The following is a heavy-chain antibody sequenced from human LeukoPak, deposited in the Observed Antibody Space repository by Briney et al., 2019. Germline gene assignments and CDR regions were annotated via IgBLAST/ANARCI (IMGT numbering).Heavy chain of an antibody. CDR3: AKEKYYYDDTGYYYEGDFDQ. CDR2: IKQDGSET. Sequence: PGGSLRLSCAVSGFTFRTYWMSWVRQAPGKGLEWVANIKQDGSETYYVDSVKGRFTISRDNAKNSLFLHMSSLRVEDTAVYYCAKEKYYYDDTGYYYEGDFDQWGQGTLVTVSS. CDR1: GFTFRTYW. V-gene: IGHV3-7*01. J-gene: IGHJ4*02. D-gene: IGHD3-22*01.